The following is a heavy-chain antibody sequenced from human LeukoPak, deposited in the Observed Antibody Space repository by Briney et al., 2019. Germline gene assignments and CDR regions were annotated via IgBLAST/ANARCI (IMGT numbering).Heavy chain of an antibody. D-gene: IGHD2-15*01. J-gene: IGHJ4*02. CDR2: IIPIFGTA. CDR3: ATEGPTGGFDY. V-gene: IGHV1-69*05. CDR1: GGTFSSYA. Sequence: SVKVSCRASGGTFSSYAISWVRQAPGQGLEWMGRIIPIFGTANYAQKFQGRVTITTDESTSTAYMELSSLRSEDTAVYYCATEGPTGGFDYWGQGTLVTVSS.